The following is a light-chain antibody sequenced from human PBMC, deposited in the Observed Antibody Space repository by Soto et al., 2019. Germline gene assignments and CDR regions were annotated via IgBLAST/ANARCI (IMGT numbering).Light chain of an antibody. J-gene: IGKJ5*01. Sequence: EIVFTQSPATLSLSPGERATLSCRASQSVSSYLAWYQQKPGQAPRLLIYGASSRATGIPDRFSGSGSGTDFTLTISRLEPEDFAVYYCQQYNIWPITFGQGTRLEIK. CDR3: QQYNIWPIT. CDR2: GAS. CDR1: QSVSSY. V-gene: IGKV3-11*01.